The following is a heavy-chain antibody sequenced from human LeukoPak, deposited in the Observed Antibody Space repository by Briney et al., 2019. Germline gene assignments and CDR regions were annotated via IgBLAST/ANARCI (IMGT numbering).Heavy chain of an antibody. V-gene: IGHV4-39*07. Sequence: PSETLSLTCTVSGDSVSSSNYYWAWIRQPPGRGLEWIGNIYYSGSTYYNPSLKSRLTISVDTSKNQFSLKMSSVTAADTAVYFCARGGPPGYYYDYYMDVWGKGTTVTISS. CDR1: GDSVSSSNYY. CDR3: ARGGPPGYYYDYYMDV. J-gene: IGHJ6*03. CDR2: IYYSGST.